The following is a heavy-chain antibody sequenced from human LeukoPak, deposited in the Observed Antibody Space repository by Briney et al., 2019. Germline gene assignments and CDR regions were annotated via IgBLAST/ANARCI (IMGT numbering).Heavy chain of an antibody. CDR3: ARKIEYYDSSGYYYVADAFDI. V-gene: IGHV4-61*08. Sequence: SETLSLTCTVSGGSISSGGYYWSWIRQYPGKGLEWIGYIYYSGSTNYNPSLKSRVTISVDTSKNQFSLKLSSVTAADTAVYYCARKIEYYDSSGYYYVADAFDIWGQGTMVTVSS. CDR2: IYYSGST. D-gene: IGHD3-22*01. J-gene: IGHJ3*02. CDR1: GGSISSGGYY.